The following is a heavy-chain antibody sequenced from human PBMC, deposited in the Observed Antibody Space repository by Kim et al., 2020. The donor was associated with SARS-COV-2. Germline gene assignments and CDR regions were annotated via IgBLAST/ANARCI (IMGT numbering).Heavy chain of an antibody. D-gene: IGHD1-1*01. V-gene: IGHV3-7*03. CDR2: IKEDGGEK. CDR1: GFTFSSHW. Sequence: GGSLRLSCAVSGFTFSSHWMTWVRQAPGKGLEWVANIKEDGGEKYYVDSVKGRFTVFRDNAKNSLYLQMNSLRPEETAVYYCARVRGPTTNAFDIWGQGTMVTVSS. J-gene: IGHJ3*02. CDR3: ARVRGPTTNAFDI.